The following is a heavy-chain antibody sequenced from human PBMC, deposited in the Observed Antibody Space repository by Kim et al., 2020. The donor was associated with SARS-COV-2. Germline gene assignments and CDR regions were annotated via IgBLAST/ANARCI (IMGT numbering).Heavy chain of an antibody. CDR3: ATIPRYYYDSRAYGY. V-gene: IGHV1-24*01. Sequence: ASVKVSCKVSGYTLTELSMHWVRQAPGKGLEWMGGFDPEDGETIYAQKFQGRVTMTEDTSTDTAYMELSSLRSEDTAVYYCATIPRYYYDSRAYGYWGQGTLVTVSS. CDR2: FDPEDGET. D-gene: IGHD3-22*01. CDR1: GYTLTELS. J-gene: IGHJ4*02.